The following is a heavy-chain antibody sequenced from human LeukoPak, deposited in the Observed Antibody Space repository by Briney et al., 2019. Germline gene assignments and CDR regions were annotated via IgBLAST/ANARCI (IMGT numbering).Heavy chain of an antibody. CDR3: ASTVTRVYYYYYMDV. J-gene: IGHJ6*03. V-gene: IGHV3-66*01. D-gene: IGHD4-17*01. Sequence: GGSLRLSCAASGFTFSSYAMSWVRQAPGKGLEWVSVIYSGGSTYYADSVKGRFTISRDNSKNTLYLQMNSLRAEDTAVYYCASTVTRVYYYYYMDVWGKGTTVTISS. CDR2: IYSGGST. CDR1: GFTFSSYA.